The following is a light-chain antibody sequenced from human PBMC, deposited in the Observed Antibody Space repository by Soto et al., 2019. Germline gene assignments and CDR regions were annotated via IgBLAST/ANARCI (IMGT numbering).Light chain of an antibody. V-gene: IGLV2-8*01. CDR2: EVS. J-gene: IGLJ3*02. CDR1: SSDVGGYNY. CDR3: SSYAGSNNLV. Sequence: QSALTQPPSASGSPGQSVTISCTGTSSDVGGYNYVSWYQQHPGKAPKLMIYEVSKRPSGVPDRFSGSKSGNTASLTVSGLQAGDEADYYCSSYAGSNNLVFGGGTQLPV.